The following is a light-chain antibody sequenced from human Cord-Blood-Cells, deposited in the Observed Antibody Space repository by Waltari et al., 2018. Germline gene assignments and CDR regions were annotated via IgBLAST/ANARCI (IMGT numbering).Light chain of an antibody. V-gene: IGLV2-23*01. J-gene: IGLJ3*02. Sequence: QSALTQPASVSGSPGQSITISCTGTSSDVGSYNLVSWSQQHPGKASKLMIYEGSKRPSGVSNRFSGSKSGNTASLTISGLQAEDEADYYCCSYAGSSTWVFGGGTKLTVL. CDR1: SSDVGSYNL. CDR3: CSYAGSSTWV. CDR2: EGS.